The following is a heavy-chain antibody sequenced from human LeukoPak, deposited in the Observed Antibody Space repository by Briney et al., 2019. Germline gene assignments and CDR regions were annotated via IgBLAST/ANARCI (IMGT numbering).Heavy chain of an antibody. V-gene: IGHV3-49*03. D-gene: IGHD3-9*01. J-gene: IGHJ4*02. CDR2: IRSKAYGGTT. Sequence: PGGSLRLSCTASGFTFGDYAVSWFRQAPGKGLEWVGFIRSKAYGGTTDYAAPVKGRFTISRDDSKSIAYLQMNSLKTEDTAVYYCTSLDYDTLTGYFDQWGRGTLVTVSS. CDR3: TSLDYDTLTGYFDQ. CDR1: GFTFGDYA.